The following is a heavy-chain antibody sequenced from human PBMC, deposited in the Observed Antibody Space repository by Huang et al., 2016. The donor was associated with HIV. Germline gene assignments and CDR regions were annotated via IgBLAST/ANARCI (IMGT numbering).Heavy chain of an antibody. CDR2: RSNDGSNN. V-gene: IGHV3-30-3*01. CDR1: GFPFTNHA. D-gene: IGHD5-18*01. J-gene: IGHJ3*02. Sequence: QVQLVESGGGVVQPGRSLRLSCAASGFPFTNHAMHWVRQAPGKGLEWVAVRSNDGSNNYYADTVEGLFTISRDSSKSTLFLHMTSLRTEDTAVYYCARAKDTWDAYDIWGQGTMVIVSS. CDR3: ARAKDTWDAYDI.